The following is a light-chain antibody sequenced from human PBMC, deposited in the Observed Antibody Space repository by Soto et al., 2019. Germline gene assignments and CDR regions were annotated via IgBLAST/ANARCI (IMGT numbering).Light chain of an antibody. CDR1: TGAVTSGHY. CDR2: DTS. Sequence: QAVVTQEPSLTVSPGGTVTLTCGSSTGAVTSGHYPYWFQQKPGQAPRTLIYDTSNKHSWTPARFSGSLLGGKAALTLSGAQPEDEAEYCCLLSYSGARNWVFGGGTKLTVL. V-gene: IGLV7-46*01. CDR3: LLSYSGARNWV. J-gene: IGLJ3*02.